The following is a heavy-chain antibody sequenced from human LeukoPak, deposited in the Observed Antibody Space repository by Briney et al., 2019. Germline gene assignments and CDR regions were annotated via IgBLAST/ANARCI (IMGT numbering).Heavy chain of an antibody. J-gene: IGHJ4*02. D-gene: IGHD6-13*01. V-gene: IGHV4-39*07. Sequence: SETLSLTCTVSGGSISSSSYYWGWIRQPPGKGLEWNGSIYYSGSTYYNPSLKSRVTISVDTSKNQFSLKLNSVTAADTAVYYCARTGSTWPKTFDYWGQGTLVSVSS. CDR1: GGSISSSSYY. CDR2: IYYSGST. CDR3: ARTGSTWPKTFDY.